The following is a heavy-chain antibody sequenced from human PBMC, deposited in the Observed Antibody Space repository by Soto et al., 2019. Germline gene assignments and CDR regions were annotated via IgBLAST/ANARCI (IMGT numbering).Heavy chain of an antibody. V-gene: IGHV1-3*01. D-gene: IGHD4-17*01. CDR2: INAGNGNT. CDR1: GYTFTAYA. Sequence: ASVKVSCKASGYTFTAYAIHWVRQAPGQRLEWMGWINAGNGNTKYSQKFQGRVTMTRDTSISTAYMELSRLRSDDTAVYYCAYGESFDYWGQGTLVTVSS. J-gene: IGHJ4*02. CDR3: AYGESFDY.